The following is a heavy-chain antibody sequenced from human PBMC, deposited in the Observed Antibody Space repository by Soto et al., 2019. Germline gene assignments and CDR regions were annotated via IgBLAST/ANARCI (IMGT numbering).Heavy chain of an antibody. CDR3: ARGRYYDSSGYYYI. Sequence: PSETLSLTCTVSGGSISSGDYYWSWIRQPPGKGLEWIGYIYYSVSTYYNPSLKSRVTISVDTSKNLFSLKLSSVTAADTVVYYCARGRYYDSSGYYYIWGQGTLVTVSS. D-gene: IGHD3-22*01. CDR2: IYYSVST. J-gene: IGHJ4*02. CDR1: GGSISSGDYY. V-gene: IGHV4-30-4*01.